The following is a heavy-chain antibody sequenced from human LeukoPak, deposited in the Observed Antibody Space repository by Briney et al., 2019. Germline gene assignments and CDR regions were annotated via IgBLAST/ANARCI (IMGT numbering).Heavy chain of an antibody. CDR1: GFTFSSYS. Sequence: GGSLRLSCAASGFTFSSYSMNWVRQAPGKGLEWVSSISSSSSYIYCADSVKGRFTISRDNAKNSLYLQMNSLRAADTAVYYCARGLVHMVRGVITQKNYYYYYGMDVWGQGTTVTVSS. V-gene: IGHV3-21*01. CDR3: ARGLVHMVRGVITQKNYYYYYGMDV. D-gene: IGHD3-10*01. J-gene: IGHJ6*02. CDR2: ISSSSSYI.